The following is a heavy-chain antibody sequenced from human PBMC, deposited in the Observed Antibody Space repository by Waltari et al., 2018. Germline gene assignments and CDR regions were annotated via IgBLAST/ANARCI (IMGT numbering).Heavy chain of an antibody. CDR3: ARRNDFWSGYGGAYYYYMDV. D-gene: IGHD3-3*01. CDR1: GGSISSSSYY. J-gene: IGHJ6*03. Sequence: QLQLQESGPGLVKPSETLSLTCPVSGGSISSSSYYWGWIRQPPGKGLEWIGSIYYSGSTYYNPSLKSRVTISVDTSKNQFSLKLSSVTAADTAVYYCARRNDFWSGYGGAYYYYMDVWGKGTTVTVSS. CDR2: IYYSGST. V-gene: IGHV4-39*07.